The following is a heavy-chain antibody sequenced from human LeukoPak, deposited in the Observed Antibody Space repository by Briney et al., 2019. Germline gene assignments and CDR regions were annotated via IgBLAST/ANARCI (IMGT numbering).Heavy chain of an antibody. CDR3: ARGYCSGGSCYSDYYYYGMDV. CDR1: GYTFTGYY. Sequence: ASVKVSCKASGYTFTGYYMHWVGQAPGQGLEWMGWINPNSGGTNYAQKFQGWVTMTRDTSISTAYMELSRLRSDGTAVYYCARGYCSGGSCYSDYYYYGMDVWGQGTTVTVSS. V-gene: IGHV1-2*04. J-gene: IGHJ6*02. CDR2: INPNSGGT. D-gene: IGHD2-15*01.